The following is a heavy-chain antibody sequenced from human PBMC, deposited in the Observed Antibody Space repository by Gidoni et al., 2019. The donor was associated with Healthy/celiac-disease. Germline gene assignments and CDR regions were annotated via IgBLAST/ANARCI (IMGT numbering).Heavy chain of an antibody. J-gene: IGHJ6*02. CDR2: IYYSGST. V-gene: IGHV4-59*08. Sequence: QVQLQASGPGLVTPSETLSLTCTVPGGSISSYYWSWLRQPPGKGLEWIGYIYYSGSTNYNPSLKSRVTISVDTSKNQFPLKLSSVTAADTAVYYCARRSYYYGMDVWGQGTTVTVSS. CDR1: GGSISSYY. CDR3: ARRSYYYGMDV.